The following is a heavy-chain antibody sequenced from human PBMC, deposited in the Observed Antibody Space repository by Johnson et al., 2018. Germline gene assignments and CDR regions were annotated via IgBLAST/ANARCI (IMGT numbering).Heavy chain of an antibody. CDR2: ISYDGSNT. D-gene: IGHD2-2*01. V-gene: IGHV3-30*18. CDR1: GFTFRNYG. Sequence: VQLVESGGGVVQPGRSXRLSCAASGFTFRNYGMHWVRQAPGKGLEWVALISYDGSNTDYTDSVNGRFTISRDNSENTLYLQMNTLRPDDTGVYYCAQDPVWVAVVPTAEYFQHWGQGTLVTVSS. CDR3: AQDPVWVAVVPTAEYFQH. J-gene: IGHJ1*01.